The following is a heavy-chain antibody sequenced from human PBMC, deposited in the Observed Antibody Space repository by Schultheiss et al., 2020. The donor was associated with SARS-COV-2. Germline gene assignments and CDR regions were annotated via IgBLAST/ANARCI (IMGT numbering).Heavy chain of an antibody. D-gene: IGHD6-19*01. CDR2: MNPNSGNT. Sequence: ASVKVSCKASGYTFTSYAMHWVRQAPGQGLEWMGWMNPNSGNTGYAQKFQGRVTMTRNTSISTAYMELSRLRSDDTAVYYCARVEEGIAVAGTDCCGMDVWGQGTTVTVSS. CDR3: ARVEEGIAVAGTDCCGMDV. CDR1: GYTFTSYA. J-gene: IGHJ6*02. V-gene: IGHV1-8*02.